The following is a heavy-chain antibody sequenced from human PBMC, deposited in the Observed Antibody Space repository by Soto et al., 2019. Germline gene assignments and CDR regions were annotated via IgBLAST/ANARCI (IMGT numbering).Heavy chain of an antibody. Sequence: SETLSLTCTVSGGSISSYYWSWIRQPPGKGLEWIGYIYYSGSTNYNPSLKSRVTISVDTSKNQFSLKLSSVTAADTAVYYCARPTARSSWYGVGAFDIWGQGTMVTVSS. CDR1: GGSISSYY. D-gene: IGHD6-13*01. V-gene: IGHV4-59*08. J-gene: IGHJ3*02. CDR2: IYYSGST. CDR3: ARPTARSSWYGVGAFDI.